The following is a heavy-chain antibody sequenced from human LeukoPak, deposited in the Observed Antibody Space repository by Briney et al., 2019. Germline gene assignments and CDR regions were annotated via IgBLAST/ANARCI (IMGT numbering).Heavy chain of an antibody. CDR3: ASSGGQSYGFMVDDAFDI. Sequence: ASVKVSCKASGGTFSSYAISWVRQAPGQGLEWMGGIIPIFGTANYAQKFQGRVTITTDESTSTAYMELSSLRSEDTAVHYCASSGGQSYGFMVDDAFDIRGEATMVTVSS. CDR2: IIPIFGTA. D-gene: IGHD5-18*01. CDR1: GGTFSSYA. V-gene: IGHV1-69*05. J-gene: IGHJ3*02.